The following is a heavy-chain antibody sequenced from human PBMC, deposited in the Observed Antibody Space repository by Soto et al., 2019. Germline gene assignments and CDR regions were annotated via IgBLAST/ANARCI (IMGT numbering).Heavy chain of an antibody. CDR1: GYTFTSYG. Sequence: ASVQVSCKASGYTFTSYGISWVRQAPGQGLEWMGWLSAYNGNTNYAQKLQGRVTMTTDTSTSTAYMELRSLRSDDTAVYYCARTNYHDSSGYYEGYFDYWGQGTLVTVSS. V-gene: IGHV1-18*01. J-gene: IGHJ4*02. D-gene: IGHD3-22*01. CDR2: LSAYNGNT. CDR3: ARTNYHDSSGYYEGYFDY.